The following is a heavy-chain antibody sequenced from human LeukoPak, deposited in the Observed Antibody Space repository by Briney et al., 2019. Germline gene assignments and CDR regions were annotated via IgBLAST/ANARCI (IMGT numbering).Heavy chain of an antibody. CDR2: FARSDTTK. CDR3: TTLGYHLDS. CDR1: GFDFAAYE. V-gene: IGHV3-48*03. J-gene: IGHJ4*02. Sequence: AGGSLRLSCAASGFDFAAYEMNWVRQAPGKGLEWVAYFARSDTTKYYADSVRGRFTISRDNAKKSLYLQMNSLRAEDTALYYCTTLGYHLDSWGQGTLVPVSS. D-gene: IGHD3-22*01.